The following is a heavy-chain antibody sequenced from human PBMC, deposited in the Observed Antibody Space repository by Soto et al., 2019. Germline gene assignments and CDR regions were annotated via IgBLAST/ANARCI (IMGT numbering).Heavy chain of an antibody. CDR2: INPSGGST. V-gene: IGHV1-46*01. Sequence: ASVKVSCKASGYTFTSYYMHWVRQAPGQGLEWMGIINPSGGSTSYAQKFQGRVTMTRDTSTSTVYMELSSLRSEDTAVYYCAREEVVVVTAARVDRWFDPWGQGSLVTVSS. D-gene: IGHD2-2*01. J-gene: IGHJ5*02. CDR3: AREEVVVVTAARVDRWFDP. CDR1: GYTFTSYY.